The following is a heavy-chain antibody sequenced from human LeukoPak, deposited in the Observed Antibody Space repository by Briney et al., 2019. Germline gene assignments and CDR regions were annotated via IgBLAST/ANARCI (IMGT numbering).Heavy chain of an antibody. CDR1: GYTFTNYG. CDR2: ISAHDGTR. D-gene: IGHD6-19*01. V-gene: IGHV1-18*01. J-gene: IGHJ4*02. CDR3: ARRSTLYSSGRFYFDY. Sequence: ASVKVSCKASGYTFTNYGITWVRQAPGQGLEWMGWISAHDGTRNYALKHEDRVTMTTDTSTSTAYMELRGRRSDDTAVYYCARRSTLYSSGRFYFDYWGQGTLVTVSS.